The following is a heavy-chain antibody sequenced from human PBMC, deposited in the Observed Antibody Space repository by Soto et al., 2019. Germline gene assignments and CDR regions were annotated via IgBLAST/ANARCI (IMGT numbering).Heavy chain of an antibody. D-gene: IGHD3-10*01. CDR3: ARDGWYYYYGMDV. CDR2: ISSSSSYI. V-gene: IGHV3-21*01. J-gene: IGHJ6*02. CDR1: GFTFSSYS. Sequence: EVQLVESGGGLVKPGGSLRLSCAASGFTFSSYSRNWVRQAPGKGLEWVSSISSSSSYIYYADSVKGRFTISRDNAKNSLYLQMNSLRAEDTAVYYCARDGWYYYYGMDVWGQGTTVTVSS.